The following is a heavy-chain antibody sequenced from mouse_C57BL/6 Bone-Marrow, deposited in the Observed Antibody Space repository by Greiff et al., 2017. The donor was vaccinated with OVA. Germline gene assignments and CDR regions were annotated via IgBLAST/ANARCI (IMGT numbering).Heavy chain of an antibody. J-gene: IGHJ1*03. CDR1: GYTFPSYG. Sequence: QVQLQQSGAELARPGASVKLSCKASGYTFPSYGISWVKQRTGQGLEWIGEIYPRSGNPYYNEKFKGKATLTADKSSSTAYMELRSLTSEDSAVYFCARSKRVTDWYFDVWGTGTTVTVSS. CDR3: ARSKRVTDWYFDV. V-gene: IGHV1-81*01. D-gene: IGHD2-1*01. CDR2: IYPRSGNP.